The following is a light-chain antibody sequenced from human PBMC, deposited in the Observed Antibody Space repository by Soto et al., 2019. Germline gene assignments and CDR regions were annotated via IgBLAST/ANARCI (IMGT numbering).Light chain of an antibody. CDR1: QSISSSY. V-gene: IGKV3-20*01. Sequence: EIVLTQSPGTLSLSPGERATLSCRASQSISSSYLAWYQQKPGQAPRLLIYGASTRATGIPDRFSGRGSGTDFTLTIIRPEPEDFAVFYCQMYGSSFFTFGPGTKVDIK. CDR3: QMYGSSFFT. CDR2: GAS. J-gene: IGKJ3*01.